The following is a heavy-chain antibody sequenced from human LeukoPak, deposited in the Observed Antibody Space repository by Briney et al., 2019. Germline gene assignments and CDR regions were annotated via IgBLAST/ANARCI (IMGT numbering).Heavy chain of an antibody. Sequence: SETLSLTCTVSGGSISSYYWSWIRQPAGKGLEWIGRIHTSGYTNYNSSLKSRVTVSADTSKNQFSLKLNSVTAADTAVYYCARVDYYLYYFDYWGQGTLVTVSS. CDR3: ARVDYYLYYFDY. D-gene: IGHD2-21*02. CDR2: IHTSGYT. CDR1: GGSISSYY. V-gene: IGHV4-4*07. J-gene: IGHJ4*02.